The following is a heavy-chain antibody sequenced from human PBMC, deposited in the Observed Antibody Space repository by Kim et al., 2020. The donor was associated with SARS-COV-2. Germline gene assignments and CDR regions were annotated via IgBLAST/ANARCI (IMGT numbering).Heavy chain of an antibody. J-gene: IGHJ3*02. D-gene: IGHD3-10*01. CDR1: GGSISSGGYY. V-gene: IGHV4-31*03. CDR3: ARDKLVRGVISVVDAFDI. Sequence: SETLSLTCTVSGGSISSGGYYWSWIRQHPDPGKGLEWIGYIYHSGSTYYNPSLKSRVTISVDTSKNQFSLKLSSVTAADTAVYYCARDKLVRGVISVVDAFDIGGQGKMVTVSA. CDR2: IYHSGST.